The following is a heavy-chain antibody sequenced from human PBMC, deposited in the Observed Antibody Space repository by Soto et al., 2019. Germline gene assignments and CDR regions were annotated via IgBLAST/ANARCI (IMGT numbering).Heavy chain of an antibody. CDR2: SRDKPQGYST. J-gene: IGHJ4*02. D-gene: IGHD3-22*01. CDR3: VRATYFSDSSGYTRCLDY. CDR1: GFTLGDHY. Sequence: GGSLRLSCAGSGFTLGDHYIDWVRQAPGKGLEWVGRSRDKPQGYSTAYAASVKGRFTTSRDESKNSAYLQMNSLKTEDTAVYYCVRATYFSDSSGYTRCLDYWGQGTLVNV. V-gene: IGHV3-72*01.